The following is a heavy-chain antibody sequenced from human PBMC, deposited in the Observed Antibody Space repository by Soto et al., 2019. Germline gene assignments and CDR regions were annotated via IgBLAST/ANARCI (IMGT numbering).Heavy chain of an antibody. J-gene: IGHJ3*02. D-gene: IGHD2-2*01. V-gene: IGHV3-74*01. Sequence: EVQLVESGGGLVQPGGSLRLSCGASGFSFRSHWMHWVRQAPGKGLMWVSEINTDGRDTSYADSVKGRFTISRDNAKNTLALQMNSRRGENTAVYLCARGVLSSHDYAGFDIWGQGTLVTVS. CDR2: INTDGRDT. CDR3: ARGVLSSHDYAGFDI. CDR1: GFSFRSHW.